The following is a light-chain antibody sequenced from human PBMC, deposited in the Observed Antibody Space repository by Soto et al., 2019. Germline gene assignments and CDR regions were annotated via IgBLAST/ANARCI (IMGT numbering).Light chain of an antibody. J-gene: IGKJ4*01. V-gene: IGKV1-39*01. CDR2: AAS. CDR1: QTISMY. CDR3: QQSYSTPPLT. Sequence: DIQMTQSPSSISASVGDRVTITCRASQTISMYLNWYQQKPGKAPILLISAASSLESGVPSRFSGSRSGTEFTLTISSLQPEDCASYYCQQSYSTPPLTFGGGTKVEIK.